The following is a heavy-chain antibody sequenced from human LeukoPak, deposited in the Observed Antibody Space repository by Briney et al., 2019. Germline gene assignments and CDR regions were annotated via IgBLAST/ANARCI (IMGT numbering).Heavy chain of an antibody. CDR2: INPNSGGT. CDR3: ARVIWPGGLFDP. J-gene: IGHJ5*02. D-gene: IGHD2-21*01. Sequence: ASVKVSCKASGYTFTGYYMHWVRQAPGQGLEWMGWINPNSGGTNYAQKFQGRVTMTRDTSISTAYMELSRLRSDDTAVYYCARVIWPGGLFDPWGQGTLVTVSS. CDR1: GYTFTGYY. V-gene: IGHV1-2*02.